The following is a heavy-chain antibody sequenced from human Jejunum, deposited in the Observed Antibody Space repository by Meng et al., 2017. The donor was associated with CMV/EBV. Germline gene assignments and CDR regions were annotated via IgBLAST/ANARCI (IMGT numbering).Heavy chain of an antibody. Sequence: TWVRQAPGQGLEWMGGIIPIFGSVKYAQKFQERITITTDESATTAYLELSSLRFEDTAVYYCAKDRGGVYSGTFYSLGYLAEWGPGTRVTVSS. D-gene: IGHD1-26*01. CDR3: AKDRGGVYSGTFYSLGYLAE. J-gene: IGHJ4*02. CDR2: IIPIFGSV. V-gene: IGHV1-69*05.